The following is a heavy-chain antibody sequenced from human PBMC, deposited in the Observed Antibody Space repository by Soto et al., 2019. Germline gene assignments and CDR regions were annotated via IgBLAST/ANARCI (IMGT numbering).Heavy chain of an antibody. CDR3: TRGTNGVPFDY. CDR1: GFTFGDYA. Sequence: GGYLRLSCTASGFTFGDYAMSWFRQAPGKGLEWVGFIRSKAYGGTTEYAASVKGRFTISRDDSKSIAYLQMNSLKTEDTAVYYCTRGTNGVPFDYWGQGTLVTVSS. V-gene: IGHV3-49*03. D-gene: IGHD2-8*01. CDR2: IRSKAYGGTT. J-gene: IGHJ4*02.